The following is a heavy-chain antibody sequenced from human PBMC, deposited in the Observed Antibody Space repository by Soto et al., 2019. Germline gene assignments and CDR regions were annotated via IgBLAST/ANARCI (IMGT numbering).Heavy chain of an antibody. CDR1: VGTFSSYA. CDR3: ARGCDYDSSGYYYSWFDP. D-gene: IGHD3-22*01. Sequence: QVQLVQSGAEVKKPGSSVKVSCKASVGTFSSYAISWVRQAPGQGLEWMGGIIPIFGTANYAQKFQGRVTITADESTSTAYMELSSLRSEDTAVYYCARGCDYDSSGYYYSWFDPWGQGTLVTVSS. CDR2: IIPIFGTA. J-gene: IGHJ5*02. V-gene: IGHV1-69*12.